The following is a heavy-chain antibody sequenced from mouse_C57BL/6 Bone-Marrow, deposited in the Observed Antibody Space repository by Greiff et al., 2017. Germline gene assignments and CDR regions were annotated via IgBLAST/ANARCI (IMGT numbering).Heavy chain of an antibody. D-gene: IGHD2-4*01. CDR1: GFTFSDYG. V-gene: IGHV5-17*01. J-gene: IGHJ4*01. CDR2: ISSGSSTI. Sequence: DVKLVESGGGLVKPGGSLKLSCAASGFTFSDYGMHWVRQAPEKGLEWVAYISSGSSTIYYADTVKGRFTISRDNAKNTLFLQMTSLRSEDTAMYYCARPGLRHYYAMDYWGQGTSVTVSS. CDR3: ARPGLRHYYAMDY.